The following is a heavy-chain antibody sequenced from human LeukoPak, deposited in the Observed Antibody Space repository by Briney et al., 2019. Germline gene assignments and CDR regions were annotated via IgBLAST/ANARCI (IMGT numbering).Heavy chain of an antibody. D-gene: IGHD5-18*01. CDR2: INPNSGGT. Sequence: ASVKVSCKASGYTFTGYYTHWVRQAPGQGLEWMGWINPNSGGTNYAQKFQGRVTMTRDTSISTAYMELSRLRSDDTAVYYCARDRGAMVPFDYWGQGTLVTVSS. CDR1: GYTFTGYY. V-gene: IGHV1-2*02. J-gene: IGHJ4*02. CDR3: ARDRGAMVPFDY.